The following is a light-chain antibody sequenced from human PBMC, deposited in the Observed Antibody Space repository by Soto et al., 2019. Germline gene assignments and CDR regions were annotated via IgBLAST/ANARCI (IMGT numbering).Light chain of an antibody. CDR2: GNT. V-gene: IGLV1-40*01. Sequence: QSVVTQPPSVSGAPGRRVTMSCTGSSSNIGAGYDVHWYQQLPGRAPKLLIYGNTNRPSGVPDRFSGSKSGTSASLAITGLQAEDEAEYYCLSFDSSLSVVFGGGTKLTVL. J-gene: IGLJ2*01. CDR3: LSFDSSLSVV. CDR1: SSNIGAGYD.